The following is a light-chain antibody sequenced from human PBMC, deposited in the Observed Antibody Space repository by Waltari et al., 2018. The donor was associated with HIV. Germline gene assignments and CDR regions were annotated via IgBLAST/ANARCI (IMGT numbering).Light chain of an antibody. J-gene: IGLJ2*01. CDR3: SSFADRDGFYVL. Sequence: QSALTQPPSASGSPGQSVTLSCPGSTSDIGSYGYVSGYQPHPGKAPKLVISEVTKRPSGVSDRFSGSKSANTAFLTVSGLQAEDEADYYCSSFADRDGFYVLFGGGTRLTVL. CDR1: TSDIGSYGY. V-gene: IGLV2-8*01. CDR2: EVT.